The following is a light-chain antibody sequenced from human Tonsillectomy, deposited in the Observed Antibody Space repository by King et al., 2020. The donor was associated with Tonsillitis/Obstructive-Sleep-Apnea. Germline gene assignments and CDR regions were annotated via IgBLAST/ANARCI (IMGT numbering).Light chain of an antibody. V-gene: IGLV2-8*01. Sequence: PSGVPDRFSGSKSGNTASLTVSGLQAEDEADYYCSSYASSPRDFGGGTKLT. J-gene: IGLJ2*01. CDR3: SSYASSPRD.